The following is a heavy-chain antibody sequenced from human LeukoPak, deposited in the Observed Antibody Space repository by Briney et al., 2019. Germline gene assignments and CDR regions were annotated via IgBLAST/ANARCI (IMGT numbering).Heavy chain of an antibody. V-gene: IGHV1-2*02. CDR2: INPNSGGT. CDR3: AREGSSWYGRYYYYMDV. J-gene: IGHJ6*03. CDR1: GYTFTGYY. D-gene: IGHD6-13*01. Sequence: ASVKVSCKASGYTFTGYYMHWVRQAPGQGLEWMGWINPNSGGTNYAQKFQGRVTMTRDTSISTAYMELSRLRSDDTAVYYCAREGSSWYGRYYYYMDVWGKGTTVTVSS.